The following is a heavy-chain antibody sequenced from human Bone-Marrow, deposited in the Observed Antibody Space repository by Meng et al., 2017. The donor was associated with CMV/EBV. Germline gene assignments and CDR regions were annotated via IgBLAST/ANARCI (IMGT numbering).Heavy chain of an antibody. Sequence: LSLTCAASGFTFSGSAMHWVRQASGKGLEWVGRIRSKANSYATAYAASVKGRFTISRDDSKNTAYLQMNSLKTEDTAVYYCTRPFSGSYYYYGMDVWGQGTTVTVSS. J-gene: IGHJ6*02. V-gene: IGHV3-73*01. CDR1: GFTFSGSA. D-gene: IGHD1-26*01. CDR2: IRSKANSYAT. CDR3: TRPFSGSYYYYGMDV.